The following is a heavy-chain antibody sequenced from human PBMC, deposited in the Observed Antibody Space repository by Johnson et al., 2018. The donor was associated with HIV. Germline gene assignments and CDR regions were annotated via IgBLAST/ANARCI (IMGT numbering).Heavy chain of an antibody. CDR1: GFTVSSDY. V-gene: IGHV3-33*08. J-gene: IGHJ3*02. CDR3: ARSRGGSSEDAFEI. Sequence: QVQLVESGGGLVQPGGSLRLSCAASGFTVSSDYMTWVRQAPGKGLEWVAVMWYDGSNKYYADSVKGRFTISRDNSKNTLYLQMNSLRAEDTAVYYCARSRGGSSEDAFEIWGKGTMVTVSS. D-gene: IGHD1-26*01. CDR2: MWYDGSNK.